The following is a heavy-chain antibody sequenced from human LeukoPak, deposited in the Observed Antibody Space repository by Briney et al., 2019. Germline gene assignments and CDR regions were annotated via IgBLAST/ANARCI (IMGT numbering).Heavy chain of an antibody. V-gene: IGHV3-21*01. Sequence: GGSLRLSCAASGFTFSTYYMNWVRQAPGKGLEWVSFITGSSSYIYYTDSVKGRFTISRDNAKNSLFLQMNSLRDEDTAVYYCARDRTIGVGGTEFDSWGQGTLVTVSS. J-gene: IGHJ4*02. CDR1: GFTFSTYY. CDR3: ARDRTIGVGGTEFDS. CDR2: ITGSSSYI. D-gene: IGHD6-13*01.